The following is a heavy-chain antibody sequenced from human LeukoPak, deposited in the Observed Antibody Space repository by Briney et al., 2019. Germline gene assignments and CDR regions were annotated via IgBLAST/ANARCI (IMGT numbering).Heavy chain of an antibody. Sequence: ASVKVSCKASGYTFTGYYMHWVRQAPGQGLEWMGRINPNSGGTNYAQKFQGRVTMTTDTSTSTAYMELRSLRSDDTAVYYCARGPVGEPFDYWGQGTLVTVSS. J-gene: IGHJ4*02. CDR1: GYTFTGYY. V-gene: IGHV1-2*06. CDR3: ARGPVGEPFDY. D-gene: IGHD1-26*01. CDR2: INPNSGGT.